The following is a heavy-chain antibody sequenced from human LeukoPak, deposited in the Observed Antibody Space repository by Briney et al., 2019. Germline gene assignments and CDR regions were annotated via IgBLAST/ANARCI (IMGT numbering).Heavy chain of an antibody. J-gene: IGHJ2*01. CDR3: AAKVTKRWYFDL. V-gene: IGHV4-59*11. Sequence: SETLSLTCNVSGDSISSHYWSWIRQPPGKGLECIGFVYHTGSTNYNPSLKSRVTISVDTSKNQFSLKMRSVTAADTAVYYCAAKVTKRWYFDLWGRGTLVTVYS. D-gene: IGHD4-17*01. CDR1: GDSISSHY. CDR2: VYHTGST.